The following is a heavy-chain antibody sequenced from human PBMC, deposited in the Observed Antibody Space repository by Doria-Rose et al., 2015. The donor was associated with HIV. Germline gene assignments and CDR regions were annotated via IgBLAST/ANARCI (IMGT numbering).Heavy chain of an antibody. D-gene: IGHD6-13*01. CDR3: ARIKSSRWYHKYYFDF. J-gene: IGHJ4*02. Sequence: QITLKESGPVLVKPTETLTLTCTVSGVSLSSPGMGMSWIRQPPGKALEWLAIMFSDDERSYKTSLKSRLTISRGTSKRQVVLTMTDMDPVDTATYYCARIKSSRWYHKYYFDFWGQGTLVIVSA. CDR1: GVSLSSPGMG. V-gene: IGHV2-26*01. CDR2: MFSDDER.